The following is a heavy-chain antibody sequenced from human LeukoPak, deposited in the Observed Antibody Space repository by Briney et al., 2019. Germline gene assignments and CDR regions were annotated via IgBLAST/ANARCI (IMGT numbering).Heavy chain of an antibody. Sequence: SETLSLTCTVSGGSISSYYWSWIRQPPGKGLEWIGYIYYSGSTNYNPSLKSRVTISVGTSKNQFSLKLSSVTAADTAVYYCARADSYGSRIDYWGQGTLVTVSS. CDR1: GGSISSYY. J-gene: IGHJ4*02. D-gene: IGHD5-18*01. CDR2: IYYSGST. CDR3: ARADSYGSRIDY. V-gene: IGHV4-59*01.